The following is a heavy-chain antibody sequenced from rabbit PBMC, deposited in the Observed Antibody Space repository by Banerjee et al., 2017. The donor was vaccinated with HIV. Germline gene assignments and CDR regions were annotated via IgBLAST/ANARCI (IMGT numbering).Heavy chain of an antibody. CDR1: GFTISSIYW. J-gene: IGHJ2*01. D-gene: IGHD4-2*01. V-gene: IGHV1S45*01. CDR3: AKGYAGTGVYTYVFDP. Sequence: QEQLEESGGDLVKPEGSLTLTCTASGFTISSIYWICWVRQAPGKGLEWIACIDAGGSGYTYYASWAKGRFTISKSSSTTVTLQMTSLTVADTATYFCAKGYAGTGVYTYVFDPWGPGTLVTVS. CDR2: IDAGGSGYT.